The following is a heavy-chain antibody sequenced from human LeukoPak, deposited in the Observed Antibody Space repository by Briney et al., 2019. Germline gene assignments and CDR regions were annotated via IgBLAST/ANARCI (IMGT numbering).Heavy chain of an antibody. V-gene: IGHV1-69*06. Sequence: SVKVSCKASGGTFSSYAISWVRQAPGQGLEWMGGIIPIFGTANYAQKFQGRVTITADKSTITAYMELSSLRSEDTAVYYCARSNTDWYFDYWGQGTLVTVSS. CDR3: ARSNTDWYFDY. CDR2: IIPIFGTA. D-gene: IGHD3/OR15-3a*01. CDR1: GGTFSSYA. J-gene: IGHJ4*02.